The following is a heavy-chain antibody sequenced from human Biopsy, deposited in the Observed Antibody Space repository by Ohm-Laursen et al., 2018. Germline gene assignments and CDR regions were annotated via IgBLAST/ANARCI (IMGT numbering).Heavy chain of an antibody. CDR3: TRGGYYYDSLAYYYWFDP. D-gene: IGHD3-22*01. V-gene: IGHV1-2*02. Sequence: ASVKVSCKGSGYTFTGYHVHWVRQAPGQGLEWMGWINAKTGGTNYAQKFQGRVTMTRDTSISTAYVDLSSLRSDDTAVYYCTRGGYYYDSLAYYYWFDPWGQGTLVTVSS. J-gene: IGHJ5*02. CDR2: INAKTGGT. CDR1: GYTFTGYH.